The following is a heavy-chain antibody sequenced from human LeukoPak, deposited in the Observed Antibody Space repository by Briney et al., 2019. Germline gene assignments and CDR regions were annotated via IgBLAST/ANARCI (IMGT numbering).Heavy chain of an antibody. CDR3: ARDQGFGYYDYVWGSYRLYYFDY. CDR1: DYTFTSYG. V-gene: IGHV1-18*04. Sequence: ASVKVSCKASDYTFTSYGISWVRQAPGQGLEWMGWISAYNGNTNYAQKLQGRVTMTTDTSTSTAYMELRSLRSDDTAVYYCARDQGFGYYDYVWGSYRLYYFDYWGQGTLVTVSS. J-gene: IGHJ4*02. CDR2: ISAYNGNT. D-gene: IGHD3-16*02.